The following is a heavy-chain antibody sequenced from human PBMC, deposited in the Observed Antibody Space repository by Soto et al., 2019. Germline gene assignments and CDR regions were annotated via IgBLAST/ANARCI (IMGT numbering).Heavy chain of an antibody. CDR1: GFSLSTSGVG. J-gene: IGHJ6*02. CDR3: ANQYSGYDSDYYYGMDV. D-gene: IGHD5-12*01. CDR2: IYWNDDK. V-gene: IGHV2-5*01. Sequence: PTLVNPTQTLTLTCTFSGFSLSTSGVGVGWIRQPPGKALEWLALIYWNDDKRYSPSLKSRLTITKDTSKNQVVLTMTNMDPVDTATYYCANQYSGYDSDYYYGMDVWGQGTTVTVSS.